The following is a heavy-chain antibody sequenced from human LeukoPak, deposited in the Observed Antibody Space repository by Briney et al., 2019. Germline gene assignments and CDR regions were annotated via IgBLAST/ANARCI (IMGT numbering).Heavy chain of an antibody. D-gene: IGHD2-2*01. Sequence: PGGSLRLSCAASGFTFITYSMNWVRQAPGKGLEWVSYISSSGSTIYYADSVKGRFTISRDNAKNLLYLQMNSLRAEDTAVYYCAGCTYDAFDIWGQGTMVTVSS. CDR3: AGCTYDAFDI. CDR2: ISSSGSTI. V-gene: IGHV3-48*04. CDR1: GFTFITYS. J-gene: IGHJ3*02.